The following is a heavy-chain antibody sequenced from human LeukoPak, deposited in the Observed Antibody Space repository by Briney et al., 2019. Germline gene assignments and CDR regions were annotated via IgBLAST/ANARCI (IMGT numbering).Heavy chain of an antibody. CDR2: ISESGAGK. Sequence: GSLRLSCAASGFSLSDYYMSWIRQAPGKGLEWVADISESGAGKFYADSVKGRFTISRDNVKKSLYLQMSTLRAEDTAVYYCARRSYTNHFFDYWGQGTLVTVSA. J-gene: IGHJ4*02. D-gene: IGHD1-1*01. CDR3: ARRSYTNHFFDY. V-gene: IGHV3-11*01. CDR1: GFSLSDYY.